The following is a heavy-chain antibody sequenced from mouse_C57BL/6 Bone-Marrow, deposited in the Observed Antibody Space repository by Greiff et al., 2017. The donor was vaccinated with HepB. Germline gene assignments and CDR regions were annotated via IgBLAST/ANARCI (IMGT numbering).Heavy chain of an antibody. CDR1: GYTFTSYG. Sequence: QVQLQQSGAELARPGASVKLSCKASGYTFTSYGISWVKQRTGQGLEWIGEIYPRSGNTYYNEKFKGKATLTADKSSSTAYMELRSLTSEGSAVYFCASPNYGSSYVDYFDYWGQGTTLTVSS. D-gene: IGHD1-1*01. CDR3: ASPNYGSSYVDYFDY. CDR2: IYPRSGNT. J-gene: IGHJ2*01. V-gene: IGHV1-81*01.